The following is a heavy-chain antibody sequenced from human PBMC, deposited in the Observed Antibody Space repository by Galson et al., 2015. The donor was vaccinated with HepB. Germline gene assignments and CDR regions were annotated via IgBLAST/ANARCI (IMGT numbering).Heavy chain of an antibody. CDR3: ARDLTYSGYDNRYFDY. CDR1: GFTFSSYS. Sequence: SLRLSCAASGFTFSSYSMNWVRQAPGKGLEWVSSISSSSSYIYYADSVKGRFTISRDNAKNSLYLQMNSLRAEDTAVYYCARDLTYSGYDNRYFDYWGQGTLVTVSS. V-gene: IGHV3-21*01. J-gene: IGHJ4*02. CDR2: ISSSSSYI. D-gene: IGHD5-12*01.